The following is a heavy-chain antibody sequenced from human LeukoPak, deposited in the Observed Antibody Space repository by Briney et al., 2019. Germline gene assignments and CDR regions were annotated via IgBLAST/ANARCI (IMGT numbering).Heavy chain of an antibody. D-gene: IGHD3-22*01. CDR3: AKYDSSGTAFDI. V-gene: IGHV3-9*03. CDR2: ISWDSGSI. CDR1: GFAFDDYA. Sequence: GRSLRLSCAASGFAFDDYAMHWARQAPGKGLEWVSGISWDSGSIGYADSVKGRFTISRDNAKNSLYLQMNSLRAEDLALYYCAKYDSSGTAFDIWGQGTMVTVSS. J-gene: IGHJ3*02.